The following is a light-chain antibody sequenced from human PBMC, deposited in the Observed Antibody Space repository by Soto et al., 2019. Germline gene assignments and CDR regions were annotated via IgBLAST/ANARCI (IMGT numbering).Light chain of an antibody. CDR3: LQTYTTLTWT. CDR1: QSISSY. J-gene: IGKJ1*01. V-gene: IGKV1-39*01. Sequence: DIQMTQSPSSLSASVGDRVTITCRASQSISSYLNWYQQKPSQAPKLLVYAASSLHSGVPSRFSGSGSGTDFTLTISSLQPEDFATYYCLQTYTTLTWTFGQGTKVEI. CDR2: AAS.